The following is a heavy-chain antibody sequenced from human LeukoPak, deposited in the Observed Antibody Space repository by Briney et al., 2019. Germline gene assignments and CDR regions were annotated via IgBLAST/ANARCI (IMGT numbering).Heavy chain of an antibody. CDR2: INPNSGGT. V-gene: IGHV1-2*02. CDR3: ARDDYYDSSGYFGY. D-gene: IGHD3-22*01. J-gene: IGHJ4*02. Sequence: ASVTVSCKASGYTFTGYYMHWVRQAPGQGLEWMGWINPNSGGTNYAQKFQGRVTMTRDTSISTAYMELSRLRSDDTAVYYCARDDYYDSSGYFGYWGQGTLVTVSS. CDR1: GYTFTGYY.